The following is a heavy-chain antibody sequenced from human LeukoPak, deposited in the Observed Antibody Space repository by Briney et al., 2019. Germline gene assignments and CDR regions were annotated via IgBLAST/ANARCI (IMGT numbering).Heavy chain of an antibody. CDR2: INRSGST. CDR1: GGSFSGYY. V-gene: IGHV4-34*01. Sequence: PSETLSLTCAVYGGSFSGYYWSWIRQPPGKGLEWVGEINRSGSTNYNPSLKSRVTISVDTSKNQFSLKLSSVTAADTAVYYCARLEQWLATPFDYWGQGTLVTVSS. D-gene: IGHD6-19*01. CDR3: ARLEQWLATPFDY. J-gene: IGHJ4*02.